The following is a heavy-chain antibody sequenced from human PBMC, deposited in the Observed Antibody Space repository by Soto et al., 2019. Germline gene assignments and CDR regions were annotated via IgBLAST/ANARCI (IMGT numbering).Heavy chain of an antibody. J-gene: IGHJ6*02. CDR3: ARGNRHYYYGMDV. CDR2: ISAYNGHT. CDR1: VHTFTTND. Sequence: ASVNVSCKSSVHTFTTNDISCVRLAPGQGLEWMGWISAYNGHTNYAQKFQGRVTMTTDTSTSTAYMELRSLTSDDTAIYYCARGNRHYYYGMDVWGQGTTVTVSS. V-gene: IGHV1-18*04.